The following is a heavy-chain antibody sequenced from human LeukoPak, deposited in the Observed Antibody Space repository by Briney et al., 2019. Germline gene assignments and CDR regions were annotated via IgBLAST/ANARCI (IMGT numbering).Heavy chain of an antibody. CDR3: ARVPMIVVVTLYNWFDP. Sequence: GASVKVSCKASGYTFTGYYMHWVRQAPGQGLEWMGRINPNSGDTSYAQKFQGRVTMTRDTSISTAYMELSRLRSDDTAVYYCARVPMIVVVTLYNWFDPWGQGTLVTVSS. J-gene: IGHJ5*02. D-gene: IGHD3-22*01. CDR1: GYTFTGYY. V-gene: IGHV1-2*06. CDR2: INPNSGDT.